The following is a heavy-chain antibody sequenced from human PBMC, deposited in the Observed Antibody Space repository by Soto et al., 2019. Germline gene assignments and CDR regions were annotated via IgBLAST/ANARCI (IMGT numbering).Heavy chain of an antibody. V-gene: IGHV3-15*01. CDR1: GFTFSDAW. D-gene: IGHD2-15*01. Sequence: GGSLRLSCAASGFTFSDAWTSWVRQAPGKGLDWVGRIKSKSDGGTTEYAAPVRGRFTISRDDSKNTLYLQMNSLKTEDTAVYYCTTDLWRIAVVVGSTGYFNPWGQGTPVTVSS. J-gene: IGHJ5*02. CDR2: IKSKSDGGTT. CDR3: TTDLWRIAVVVGSTGYFNP.